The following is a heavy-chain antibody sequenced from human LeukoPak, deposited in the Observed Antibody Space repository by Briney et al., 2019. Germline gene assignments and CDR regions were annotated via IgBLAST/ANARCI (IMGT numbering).Heavy chain of an antibody. CDR3: AKDGYCSSTNCFPDWYFDL. Sequence: GGSLRLSCAASGFTFNIYAMSWVRRAPGKGLEWVSGISGSGSTTYYAESVKGRFTISRDNSKNTLYLSMNSLRAEDTAVYHCAKDGYCSSTNCFPDWYFDLWGRGTLVTASS. D-gene: IGHD2-2*01. J-gene: IGHJ2*01. CDR2: ISGSGSTT. V-gene: IGHV3-23*01. CDR1: GFTFNIYA.